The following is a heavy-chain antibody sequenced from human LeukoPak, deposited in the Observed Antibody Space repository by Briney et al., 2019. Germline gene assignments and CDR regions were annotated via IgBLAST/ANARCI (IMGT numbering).Heavy chain of an antibody. D-gene: IGHD3-16*02. CDR1: GFTFSSFSLN. Sequence: GSLRLSCAASGFTFSSFSLNWVRQAPGKGLECIGSIYYSGSTYYNPSLKSRLTISVDTSKNQFSLKVSSVTAADTAVYYCARKITLWGTYPRHLSPFDYWGQGTLVTVSS. V-gene: IGHV4-39*01. CDR3: ARKITLWGTYPRHLSPFDY. J-gene: IGHJ4*02. CDR2: IYYSGST.